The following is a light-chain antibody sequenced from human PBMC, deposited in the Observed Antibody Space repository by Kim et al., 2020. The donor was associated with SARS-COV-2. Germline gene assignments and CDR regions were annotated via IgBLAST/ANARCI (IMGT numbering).Light chain of an antibody. CDR3: QQRNSWPPAVS. V-gene: IGKV3-11*01. CDR1: QNIDTD. Sequence: PEGRATLSCRDSQNIDTDRAWYQQRPGQAPRLLVYDASNRATGVPERCSGSGAGTDFALTISSLEHEDVSIYYCQQRNSWPPAVSFGGGTKVDIK. CDR2: DAS. J-gene: IGKJ4*01.